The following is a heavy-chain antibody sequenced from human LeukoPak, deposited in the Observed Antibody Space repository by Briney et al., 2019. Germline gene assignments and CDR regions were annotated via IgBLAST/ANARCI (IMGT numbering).Heavy chain of an antibody. CDR2: INQDGSKK. V-gene: IGHV3-7*01. J-gene: IGHJ5*02. CDR3: EGAWS. CDR1: GFTFSSYL. Sequence: GGSLTLSCAASGFTFSSYLLNCLRQPPGKGLEGVAKINQDGSKKNYVDSVKGRFTISRDNAKNSLYLQMNSLRAEDTAVYYCEGAWSWGQGALVTVSS. D-gene: IGHD6-19*01.